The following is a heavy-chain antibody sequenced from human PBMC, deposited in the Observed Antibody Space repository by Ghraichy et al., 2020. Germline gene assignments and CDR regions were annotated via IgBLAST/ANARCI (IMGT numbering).Heavy chain of an antibody. D-gene: IGHD2-15*01. CDR1: GFTFSNYW. CDR2: IAKDGSFT. Sequence: LTCAASGFTFSNYWMYWVRQSPGKGLLWVSRIAKDGSFTTYADSVKGRFTISRDNAKDTLYLQMNSLTGEDTAVYYCARGLCSGGKCDYYYGMDVWGQGTTVTVSS. CDR3: ARGLCSGGKCDYYYGMDV. V-gene: IGHV3-74*03. J-gene: IGHJ6*02.